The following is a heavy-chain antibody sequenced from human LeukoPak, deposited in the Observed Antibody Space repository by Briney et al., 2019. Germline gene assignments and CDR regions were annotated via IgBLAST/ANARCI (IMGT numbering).Heavy chain of an antibody. CDR3: AKVGVRGVILGWFDP. V-gene: IGHV3-23*01. CDR2: ISGSGGST. Sequence: GGSLRLSCAASGFTFSSYAMSWVRQAPGKGLEWVSAISGSGGSTYYADSVKGRFIISRDNSKNTLYLQMNSLRAEDTAVYYCAKVGVRGVILGWFDPWGQGTLVTVSS. D-gene: IGHD3-10*01. CDR1: GFTFSSYA. J-gene: IGHJ5*02.